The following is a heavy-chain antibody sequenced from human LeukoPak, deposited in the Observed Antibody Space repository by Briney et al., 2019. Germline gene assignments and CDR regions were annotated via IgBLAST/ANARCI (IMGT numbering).Heavy chain of an antibody. CDR3: ARGAYGDK. CDR2: ISTQSGNT. V-gene: IGHV1-18*01. J-gene: IGHJ4*02. D-gene: IGHD4-17*01. Sequence: GASVKVSCEASGYTLTSYGINWRHQAPGQGLEWMGWISTQSGNTNYAQKVQGRLTLTTDRSTNTAYMELRSLRSDDTAVYYCARGAYGDKWGQGTMVTVSS. CDR1: GYTLTSYG.